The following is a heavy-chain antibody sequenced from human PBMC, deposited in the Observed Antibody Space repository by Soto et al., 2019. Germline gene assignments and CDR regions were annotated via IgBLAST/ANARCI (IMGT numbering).Heavy chain of an antibody. CDR1: GGSVSSGSYY. Sequence: QVQLQESGPGLVKPSETLSLTCTVSGGSVSSGSYYWSWIRQPPGKGREWIGYVYYTGSTNYNPSLKSRVTISIDTSKNQFALKLSFVTAADTAVYYCARVGCSGGSCYSIDYYYYAMDVWGQGTTVTVSS. D-gene: IGHD2-15*01. CDR3: ARVGCSGGSCYSIDYYYYAMDV. V-gene: IGHV4-61*01. J-gene: IGHJ6*02. CDR2: VYYTGST.